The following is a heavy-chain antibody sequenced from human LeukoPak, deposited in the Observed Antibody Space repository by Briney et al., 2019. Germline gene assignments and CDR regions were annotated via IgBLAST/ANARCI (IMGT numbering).Heavy chain of an antibody. CDR1: GYTFTSYD. Sequence: ASVKVSCKASGYTFTSYDINWVRQATGQGLEWMGWMNPNSGNTGYAQKFQGRVTITRNTSRSTAYMELSSLRSEDTAVYYCARRVHYDILTGYYRVNAFDIWGQGTMVTVSS. CDR3: ARRVHYDILTGYYRVNAFDI. D-gene: IGHD3-9*01. V-gene: IGHV1-8*03. J-gene: IGHJ3*02. CDR2: MNPNSGNT.